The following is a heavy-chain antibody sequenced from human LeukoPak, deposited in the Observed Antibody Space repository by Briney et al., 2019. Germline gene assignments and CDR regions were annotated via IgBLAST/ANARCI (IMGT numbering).Heavy chain of an antibody. Sequence: PGGSLRLSCAASGFIFSSYSMNWVRQAPGKGLEWVSSFSGSSSFKFYAESLKGRFTISRDNAENSLYLQMNSLRAEDTAVYYCARDVVGDLVGAFDIWGQGTMVTVSS. J-gene: IGHJ3*02. D-gene: IGHD2-15*01. CDR3: ARDVVGDLVGAFDI. CDR1: GFIFSSYS. CDR2: FSGSSSFK. V-gene: IGHV3-21*01.